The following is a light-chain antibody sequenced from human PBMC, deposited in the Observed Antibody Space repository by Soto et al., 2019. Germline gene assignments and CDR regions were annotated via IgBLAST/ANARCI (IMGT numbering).Light chain of an antibody. CDR1: TSDLGDYNY. CDR3: SSYTSSGALYV. Sequence: QSALTQPASVSGSPGQSITISCTGTTSDLGDYNYVSWYQQHPGKAPKLMIYDVSNRPSGVSNRFSGAKSGTTASLTISGLQVEDEADYYCSSYTSSGALYVFGTGTKLTVL. V-gene: IGLV2-14*03. CDR2: DVS. J-gene: IGLJ1*01.